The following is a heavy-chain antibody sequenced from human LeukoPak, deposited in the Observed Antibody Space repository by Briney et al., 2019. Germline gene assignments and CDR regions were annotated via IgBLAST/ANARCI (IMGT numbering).Heavy chain of an antibody. D-gene: IGHD3-3*02. CDR2: IYYSGST. V-gene: IGHV4-39*07. Sequence: NASETLSLTCIVSGGSINISNYYWGWIRQPPGKGLEWIGNIYYSGSTYYNPSLKSRVIISVDTSKNQFFLKLSSVSAAGTAVYYCARQLARAFDIWGQGTMVTVSS. CDR1: GGSINISNYY. J-gene: IGHJ3*02. CDR3: ARQLARAFDI.